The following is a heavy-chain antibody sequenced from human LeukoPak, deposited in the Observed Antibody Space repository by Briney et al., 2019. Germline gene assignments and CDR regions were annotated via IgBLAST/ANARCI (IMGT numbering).Heavy chain of an antibody. J-gene: IGHJ4*02. V-gene: IGHV4-59*08. D-gene: IGHD5-18*01. Sequence: SETLSLTCTVSGGSISSYYRSWIRQPPGKGLEWIGYIYYSGSTNYNPSLESRVTISVDTSKNQFSLKLSSVTAADTAVYYCARRGYSYGTMYYFDYWGQGTLVTVSS. CDR2: IYYSGST. CDR1: GGSISSYY. CDR3: ARRGYSYGTMYYFDY.